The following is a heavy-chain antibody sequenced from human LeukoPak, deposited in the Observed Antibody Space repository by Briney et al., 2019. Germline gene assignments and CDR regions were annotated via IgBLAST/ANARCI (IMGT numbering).Heavy chain of an antibody. D-gene: IGHD3-10*01. J-gene: IGHJ6*03. Sequence: GGSLRLSCAVSGFTFNTYIMNWVRQAPGKGLAWVSSISSSSSYIYYADSVKGRFTISRDNAKNSLYLQMNSLRAEDTAVYYCAREGSPDLAEVYYYYMDVWGKGTTVTVSS. CDR1: GFTFNTYI. CDR2: ISSSSSYI. V-gene: IGHV3-21*01. CDR3: AREGSPDLAEVYYYYMDV.